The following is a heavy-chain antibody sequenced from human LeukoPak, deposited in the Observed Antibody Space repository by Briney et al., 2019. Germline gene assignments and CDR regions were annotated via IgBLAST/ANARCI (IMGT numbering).Heavy chain of an antibody. CDR3: AKYSRGWCGGSFDI. V-gene: IGHV1-3*04. CDR1: GYIFTTYP. Sequence: VSVKVSCKASGYIFTTYPIHWVRRAPGQRLEWMGWINTVNGNTIYSQNVQGRITIDRDTSANSVYMQLNSLRFEDTAVYYCAKYSRGWCGGSFDIWGQGTVVTVSS. J-gene: IGHJ3*02. D-gene: IGHD6-19*01. CDR2: INTVNGNT.